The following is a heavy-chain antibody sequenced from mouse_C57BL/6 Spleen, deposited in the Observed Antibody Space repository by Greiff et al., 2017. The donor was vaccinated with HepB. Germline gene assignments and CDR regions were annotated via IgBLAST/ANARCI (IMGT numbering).Heavy chain of an antibody. CDR1: GFTFSSYA. CDR3: VTGTWYFDV. V-gene: IGHV5-4*03. D-gene: IGHD4-1*01. J-gene: IGHJ1*03. CDR2: ISDGGSYT. Sequence: EVKLQESGGGLVKPGGSLKLSCAASGFTFSSYAMSWVRQTPEKRLEWVATISDGGSYTYYPDNVKGRFTISRDNAKNNLYLQMSHLKSEDTAMYYCVTGTWYFDVWGTGTTVTVSS.